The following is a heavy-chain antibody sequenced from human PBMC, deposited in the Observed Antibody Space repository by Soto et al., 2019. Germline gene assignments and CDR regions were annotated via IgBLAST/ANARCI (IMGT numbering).Heavy chain of an antibody. CDR1: GFTFSSYA. D-gene: IGHD5-18*01. J-gene: IGHJ4*02. V-gene: IGHV3-23*01. CDR2: ISGSGGST. CDR3: AKVSGEDSYGCNDY. Sequence: EVQLLESGGGLVQPGGSLRLSCAASGFTFSSYAMSWVRQAPGKGLEWVSDISGSGGSTYYADSVKGRFTISRDNSKNTLYLQMNSLRAEDTAVYYCAKVSGEDSYGCNDYWGQGTLVTVSS.